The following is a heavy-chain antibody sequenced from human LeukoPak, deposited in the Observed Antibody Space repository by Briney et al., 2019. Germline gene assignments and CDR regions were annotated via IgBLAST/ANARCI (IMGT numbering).Heavy chain of an antibody. CDR3: ARGHSTNAVCRTFDY. CDR1: GCTFTGYY. V-gene: IGHV1-2*02. D-gene: IGHD2-8*01. Sequence: PNASVKVSCKASGCTFTGYYIHWVRQAPGRGREGMGWINSDNDGTRYAERFQGRVTMTRDTSISTAYMKLSRLTSDHTALYYCARGHSTNAVCRTFDYWGQGTLVTVSP. J-gene: IGHJ4*02. CDR2: INSDNDGT.